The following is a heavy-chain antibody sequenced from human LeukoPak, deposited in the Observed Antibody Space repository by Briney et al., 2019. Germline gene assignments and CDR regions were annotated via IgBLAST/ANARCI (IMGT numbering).Heavy chain of an antibody. Sequence: GGSLRLSCAASGFTFSSYSMNWVRQAPGKGLEWVSSISSSSSYIYYADSVKGRFTISGDNAKNSLYLQMNSLRAEDTAVYYCARDVCSGGSCYSFDYWGQGTLVTVSS. V-gene: IGHV3-21*01. CDR3: ARDVCSGGSCYSFDY. J-gene: IGHJ4*02. D-gene: IGHD2-15*01. CDR2: ISSSSSYI. CDR1: GFTFSSYS.